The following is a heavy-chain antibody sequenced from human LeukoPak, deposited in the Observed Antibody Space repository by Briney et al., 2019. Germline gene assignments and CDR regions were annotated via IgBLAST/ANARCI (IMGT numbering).Heavy chain of an antibody. CDR3: ARDASPRPQYYMDV. J-gene: IGHJ6*03. D-gene: IGHD6-6*01. V-gene: IGHV4-39*07. CDR1: GGSISSSSYY. CDR2: IYYSGST. Sequence: NSSETLSLTRTVSGGSISSSSYYWGWIRQPPGKGLEWIGSIYYSGSTYYNPSLKSRVTISVDTSKNQFSLKLSSVTAADTAVYYCARDASPRPQYYMDVWGKGTTVTVSS.